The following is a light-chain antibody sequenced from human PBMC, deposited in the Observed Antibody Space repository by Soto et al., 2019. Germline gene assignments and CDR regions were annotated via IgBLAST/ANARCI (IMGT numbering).Light chain of an antibody. J-gene: IGKJ4*01. V-gene: IGKV1-5*03. CDR3: QQYDTFPLT. CDR1: QSIRRW. Sequence: DIQMTQSPSTLSASVGGRVAITCRASQSIRRWLAWYQQKPGKAPKLLIYEASTLETWVPSRFSGSGSGTEFTLTISSLQPDDSASYYCQQYDTFPLTFGGGTKVQIK. CDR2: EAS.